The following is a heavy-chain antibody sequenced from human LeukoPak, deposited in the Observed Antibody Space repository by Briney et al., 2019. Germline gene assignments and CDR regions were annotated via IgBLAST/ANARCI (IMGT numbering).Heavy chain of an antibody. J-gene: IGHJ5*02. CDR3: ARGKSLPRGLNWFDP. D-gene: IGHD4-17*01. CDR2: INHSGST. CDR1: GGSFSGYY. V-gene: IGHV4-34*01. Sequence: SETLSLTCAVYGGSFSGYYWSWIRQPPGKGLEWIGEINHSGSTNYNPSLKSRVTVSVDTSKNQFSPKLSSVTAADTAVYYCARGKSLPRGLNWFDPWGQGTLVTVSS.